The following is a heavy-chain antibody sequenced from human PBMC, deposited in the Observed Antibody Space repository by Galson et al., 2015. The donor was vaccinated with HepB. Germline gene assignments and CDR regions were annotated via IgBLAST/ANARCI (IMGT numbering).Heavy chain of an antibody. J-gene: IGHJ4*02. CDR1: GYTFTSYG. D-gene: IGHD4-17*01. CDR2: ISAYNGNT. CDR3: AREEGLLDGDYGGSGVSVKDY. V-gene: IGHV1-18*04. Sequence: SVKVSCKASGYTFTSYGISWVRQAPGQGLEWMGWISAYNGNTNYAQKLQGRVTMTTDTSTSTAYMELRSLRSDDTAVYYCAREEGLLDGDYGGSGVSVKDYWGQGTLVTVSS.